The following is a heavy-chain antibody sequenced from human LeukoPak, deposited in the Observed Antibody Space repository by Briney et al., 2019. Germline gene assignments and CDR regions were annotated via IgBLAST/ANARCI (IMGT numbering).Heavy chain of an antibody. CDR3: AKSVGGYFDWLPFDY. Sequence: LAGGSLRLSCTASGFTFSNYAMSWVRQAPGKGLGWVPAISGSGSATYYVDSVKARFTISRDNSKNTLYLQMNSLRAEDTAVYYCAKSVGGYFDWLPFDYWGQGTLVTVSS. V-gene: IGHV3-23*01. J-gene: IGHJ4*02. CDR2: ISGSGSAT. D-gene: IGHD3-9*01. CDR1: GFTFSNYA.